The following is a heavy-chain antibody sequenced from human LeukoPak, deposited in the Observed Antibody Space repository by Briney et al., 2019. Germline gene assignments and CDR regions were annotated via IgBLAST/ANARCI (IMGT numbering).Heavy chain of an antibody. V-gene: IGHV4-4*07. CDR2: IYTSGST. Sequence: PSETLSLTCTVSGGSISSYYWSWIRQPAGKGLEWIGRIYTSGSTSYNPSLKSRVTMSVDTSKNQFSLKLSSVTAADTAVYYCARDLVDRISSSPLDYWGQGTLVTVSS. D-gene: IGHD6-6*01. CDR1: GGSISSYY. J-gene: IGHJ4*02. CDR3: ARDLVDRISSSPLDY.